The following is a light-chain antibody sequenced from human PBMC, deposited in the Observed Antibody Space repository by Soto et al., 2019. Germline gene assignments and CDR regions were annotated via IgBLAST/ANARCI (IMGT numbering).Light chain of an antibody. CDR3: SSYGGSNNLL. J-gene: IGLJ2*01. V-gene: IGLV2-8*01. CDR1: SNGVGAYNF. CDR2: EVN. Sequence: QSVLTQPPSASGSPGQSVTISCTGTSNGVGAYNFISWYQQHPGKAPKLMIYEVNKRPSGVPDRFSGSKSGNTASLTVSGLQADDEDDYYCSSYGGSNNLLFGGGTKLTVL.